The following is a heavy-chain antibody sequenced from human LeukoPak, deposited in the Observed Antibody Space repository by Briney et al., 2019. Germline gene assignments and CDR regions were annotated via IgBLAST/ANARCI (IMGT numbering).Heavy chain of an antibody. D-gene: IGHD1-1*01. CDR2: IRSDGSST. Sequence: RGGSLRLSCAASGFTFSSYWMHWVRQVPGKGLVWVSRIRSDGSSTSYADSVKGRFTVSRDNAKNTLHLQMNGLRGEDTAVYYCVRDMEEDYFDYWGQGNLVTVSS. CDR3: VRDMEEDYFDY. J-gene: IGHJ4*02. V-gene: IGHV3-74*01. CDR1: GFTFSSYW.